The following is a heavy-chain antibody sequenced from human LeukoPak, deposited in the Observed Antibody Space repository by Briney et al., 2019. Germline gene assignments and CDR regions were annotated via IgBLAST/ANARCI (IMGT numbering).Heavy chain of an antibody. V-gene: IGHV3-23*01. CDR2: TSDRGDYT. CDR3: AKERVAVAGTSYFDY. Sequence: TGGFLRLSCVASGFIVSNSYMSWVRQAPGRGLEWVSGTSDRGDYTYYADSVKGRFTISRDNSKNTLYLQMNSLRAEDTAVYYCAKERVAVAGTSYFDYWGQGTLVTVSS. J-gene: IGHJ4*02. CDR1: GFIVSNSY. D-gene: IGHD6-19*01.